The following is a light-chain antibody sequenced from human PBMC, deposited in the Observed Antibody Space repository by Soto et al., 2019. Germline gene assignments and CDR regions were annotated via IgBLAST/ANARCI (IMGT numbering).Light chain of an antibody. CDR3: DSWDNSLSVVL. J-gene: IGLJ2*01. CDR2: DNY. CDR1: SSNIGSNY. V-gene: IGLV1-51*01. Sequence: QSVLTQPPSVSAAPGQRVTISCSGSSSNIGSNYVSWYQRLPGTAPKLLIYDNYKRPSGIPDRFSGSTSGTSATLAIAGLQTGDEADYYCDSWDNSLSVVLFGGGTKVTVL.